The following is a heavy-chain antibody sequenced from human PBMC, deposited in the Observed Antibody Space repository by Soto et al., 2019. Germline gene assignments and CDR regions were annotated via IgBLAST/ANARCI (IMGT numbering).Heavy chain of an antibody. V-gene: IGHV4-39*01. Sequence: QLQLQESGPGLVKPSETLSLTCTVSGGSISSSSYYWGWIRQPPGKGLEWIGSMDYSGSTYYNPSLKSRGPKAAATPKNQFSLNPSSRTATDAAVYYCARHSSSWYVGWYCDLWGRGAVVTVSS. J-gene: IGHJ2*01. CDR1: GGSISSSSYY. CDR3: ARHSSSWYVGWYCDL. D-gene: IGHD6-13*01. CDR2: MDYSGST.